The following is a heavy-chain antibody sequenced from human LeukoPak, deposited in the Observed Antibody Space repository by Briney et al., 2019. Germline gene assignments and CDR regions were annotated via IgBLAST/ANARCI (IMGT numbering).Heavy chain of an antibody. D-gene: IGHD7-27*01. CDR3: ARESGDLDFDY. V-gene: IGHV3-7*01. J-gene: IGHJ4*02. CDR1: GFTFSSYW. CDR2: IKQDGSER. Sequence: GGSLRLSCAASGFTFSSYWMSWVRQAPGKGLEWVANIKQDGSERYYVDSVKGRFTISRDNAKNSLHLQMNSLRAEDTAVYYCARESGDLDFDYWGQGTLVTVSS.